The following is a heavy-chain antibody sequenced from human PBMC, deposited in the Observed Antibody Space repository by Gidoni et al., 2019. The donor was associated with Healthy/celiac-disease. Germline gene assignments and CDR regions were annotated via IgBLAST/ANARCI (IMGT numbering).Heavy chain of an antibody. CDR1: GGSFSGYY. V-gene: IGHV4-34*01. CDR3: ARGAQNNSGYDYVWGSYRYRTFFDY. Sequence: QVQLQQWGEGLLTPSETLSRNCAVYGGSFSGYYWSWISQPPGKGLEWIGEINHSGSTNYNPSLKIRVTISVDTSKNQFSLKLSSVTAADTAVYYCARGAQNNSGYDYVWGSYRYRTFFDYWGQGTLVTVSS. CDR2: INHSGST. D-gene: IGHD3-16*02. J-gene: IGHJ4*02.